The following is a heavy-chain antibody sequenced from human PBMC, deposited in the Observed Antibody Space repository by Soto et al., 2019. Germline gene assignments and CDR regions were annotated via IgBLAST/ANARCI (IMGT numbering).Heavy chain of an antibody. Sequence: QLQLQESGPGLVKPSETLSLTCTVSGGSVSSHVHFWGWIRQPPGKGLEWIGSIYYSGNTYYNPSLRSRVTISVDRSKIQFSLNLSSVTAADTAVYYCASIHGDWRNWFDPWGQGTLVTVSS. CDR3: ASIHGDWRNWFDP. D-gene: IGHD4-17*01. CDR1: GGSVSSHVHF. V-gene: IGHV4-39*01. J-gene: IGHJ5*02. CDR2: IYYSGNT.